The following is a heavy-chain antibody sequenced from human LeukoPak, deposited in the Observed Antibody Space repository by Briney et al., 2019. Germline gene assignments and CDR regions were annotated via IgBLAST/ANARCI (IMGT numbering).Heavy chain of an antibody. CDR1: GGSISSYY. CDR3: AGTYYDILTGLAPFDY. V-gene: IGHV4-59*08. CDR2: ICYSGST. J-gene: IGHJ4*02. D-gene: IGHD3-9*01. Sequence: SETLSLTCTVSGGSISSYYWSWIRQPPGKGLEWIGYICYSGSTNYNPSLKSRVTISVDTSKNQFSLKLSSVTAADTAVYYCAGTYYDILTGLAPFDYWGQGTLVTVSS.